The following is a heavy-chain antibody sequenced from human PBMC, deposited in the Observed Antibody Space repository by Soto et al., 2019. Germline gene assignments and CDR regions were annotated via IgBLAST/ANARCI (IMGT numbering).Heavy chain of an antibody. CDR2: IQNSVST. CDR1: GASFTSGVYY. J-gene: IGHJ5*01. D-gene: IGHD6-19*01. V-gene: IGHV4-31*03. Sequence: PSETLSLTCSVSGASFTSGVYYCSWIRQLPGKGLEWIGYIQNSVSTIYSPSLKSRATISVDTSKNQFSLRLNSVTAADTAMYYCAMSRSGILDSWGQGTLVTVSS. CDR3: AMSRSGILDS.